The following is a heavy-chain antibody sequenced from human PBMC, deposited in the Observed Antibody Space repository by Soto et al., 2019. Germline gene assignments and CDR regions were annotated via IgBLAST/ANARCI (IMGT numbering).Heavy chain of an antibody. CDR3: AHSRGDSGGLWTCGDCDI. Sequence: QITLKESGPTLVQPTQTLTLTCTFSGFSLSTSGVGVGWIRQPTGKALECRVLIYWDHDRSYRPSLRSRPTISKDTSNNQVFLIMTRMDPVETAKYSCAHSRGDSGGLWTCGDCDIWCQGTMVTFSP. J-gene: IGHJ3*02. D-gene: IGHD3-22*01. CDR1: GFSLSTSGVG. CDR2: IYWDHDR. V-gene: IGHV2-5*02.